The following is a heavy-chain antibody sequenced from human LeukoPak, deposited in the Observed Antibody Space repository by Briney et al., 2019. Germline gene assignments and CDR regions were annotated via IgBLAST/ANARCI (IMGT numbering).Heavy chain of an antibody. CDR3: AKDGRSGFYPGVVH. V-gene: IGHV3-23*01. Sequence: PGGSLTLFCVAAGFPFRTYAVTWARQAPGKGLEWVLAIGGDGANTYYAVSVKGRFTISRDNSNNTLYLHMNSLRADDTAIYYCAKDGRSGFYPGVVHWGEGPLVTVSS. CDR1: GFPFRTYA. D-gene: IGHD3-3*01. J-gene: IGHJ4*02. CDR2: IGGDGANT.